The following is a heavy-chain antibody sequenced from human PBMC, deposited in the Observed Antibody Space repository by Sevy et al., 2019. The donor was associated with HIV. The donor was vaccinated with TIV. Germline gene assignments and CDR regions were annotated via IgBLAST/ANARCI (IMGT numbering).Heavy chain of an antibody. CDR3: ARGYIVGATIGFDP. Sequence: SETLSLTCAVYGGSFSGYYWSWIRQPPGKGLEWIVEINHSGSTNYNPSLKSRVTISVDTSKNQFSLKLSSVTAADTAVYYCARGYIVGATIGFDPWGQGTLVTVSS. J-gene: IGHJ5*02. CDR1: GGSFSGYY. CDR2: INHSGST. V-gene: IGHV4-34*01. D-gene: IGHD1-26*01.